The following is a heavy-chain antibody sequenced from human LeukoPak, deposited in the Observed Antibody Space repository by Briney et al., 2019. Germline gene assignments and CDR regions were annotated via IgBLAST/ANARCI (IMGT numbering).Heavy chain of an antibody. CDR2: FEPSGTT. CDR1: GASIENHY. V-gene: IGHV4-4*07. J-gene: IGHJ4*02. Sequence: SETLSLTCTVSGASIENHYWSWIRQPAGKGLEWIGRFEPSGTTKYNPSLKSRITMSVDTSKNQFSLELNSVTAADTAVYYCTKEGAAAGPDFDLWGQGTLVIVSS. D-gene: IGHD6-13*01. CDR3: TKEGAAAGPDFDL.